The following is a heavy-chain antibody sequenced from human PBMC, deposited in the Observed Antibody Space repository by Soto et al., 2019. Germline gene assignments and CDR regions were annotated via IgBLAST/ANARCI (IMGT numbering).Heavy chain of an antibody. J-gene: IGHJ4*02. V-gene: IGHV3-33*01. CDR3: ATEEGVGPNSRIFDY. Sequence: QLVESGGGVVQPGRSLRLTCAASGITFTSNGMHWVRQAPGKGLEWVAAIWSDGSFNFYADSVKGRFTISRDNSKNTLYLQMDSLRVEDTALYYCATEEGVGPNSRIFDYWGQGTLVTVSS. D-gene: IGHD1-26*01. CDR1: GITFTSNG. CDR2: IWSDGSFN.